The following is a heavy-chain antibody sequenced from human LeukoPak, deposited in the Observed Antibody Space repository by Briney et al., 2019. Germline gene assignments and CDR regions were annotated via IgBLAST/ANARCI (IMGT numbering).Heavy chain of an antibody. CDR3: ATDYYDSSGFEVY. J-gene: IGHJ4*02. CDR1: GYTLTELS. V-gene: IGHV1-24*01. D-gene: IGHD3-22*01. CDR2: FDPEDGET. Sequence: ASVKVSCKVSGYTLTELSMHWVRQAPGEGLEWMGGFDPEDGETIYAQKFQGRVTMTEDTSTDTAYMELSSLRSEDTAVYYCATDYYDSSGFEVYWGQGTLVTVSS.